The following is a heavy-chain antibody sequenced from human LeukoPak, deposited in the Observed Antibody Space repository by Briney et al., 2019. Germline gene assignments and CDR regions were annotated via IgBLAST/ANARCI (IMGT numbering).Heavy chain of an antibody. Sequence: ASVKVSCKASGYTFTSYDINWVRQATGQGLEWMGWMNPNSGSTGYAQKFQGRVTMTRNTSISTAYMELSSLRSEDTAVYYCARGPETSLSSWYLYYYYYYMDVWGKGTTVTISS. D-gene: IGHD6-13*01. V-gene: IGHV1-8*01. CDR1: GYTFTSYD. J-gene: IGHJ6*03. CDR3: ARGPETSLSSWYLYYYYYYMDV. CDR2: MNPNSGST.